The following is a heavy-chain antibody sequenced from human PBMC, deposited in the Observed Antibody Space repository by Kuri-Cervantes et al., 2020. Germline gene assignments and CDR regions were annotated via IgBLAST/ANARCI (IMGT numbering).Heavy chain of an antibody. D-gene: IGHD4-17*01. J-gene: IGHJ4*02. CDR2: IYTSGST. CDR3: ARGTAPDY. Sequence: SETLSLTCTVSGGSISSGSYYWSWIRQPAGKGLEWIGRIYTSGSTNYNPSLKSRVTISADTSKNRFSLKLSSVTAADTAVYYCARGTAPDYWGQGTLVTVSS. V-gene: IGHV4-61*02. CDR1: GGSISSGSYY.